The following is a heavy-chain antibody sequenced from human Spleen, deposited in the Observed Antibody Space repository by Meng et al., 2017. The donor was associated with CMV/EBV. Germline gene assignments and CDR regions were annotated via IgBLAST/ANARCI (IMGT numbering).Heavy chain of an antibody. J-gene: IGHJ4*02. CDR1: GFSISSYW. D-gene: IGHD3-16*01. Sequence: GESLKISCVVSGFSISSYWMTWVRQAPGKGLEWVSSISSSSSYIYYADSVKGRFTISRDNAKNSLYLQMNSLRAEDTAVYYCARSGGWGSRAYWGQGTLVTVSS. CDR2: ISSSSSYI. CDR3: ARSGGWGSRAY. V-gene: IGHV3-21*01.